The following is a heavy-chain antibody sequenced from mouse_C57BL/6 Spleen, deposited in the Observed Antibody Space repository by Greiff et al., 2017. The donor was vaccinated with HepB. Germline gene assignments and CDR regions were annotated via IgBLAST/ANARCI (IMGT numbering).Heavy chain of an antibody. CDR1: GYSITSGYY. CDR3: ASNSYAMDY. D-gene: IGHD1-3*01. J-gene: IGHJ4*01. Sequence: LVESGPGLVKPSQSLSLTCSVTGYSITSGYYWNWIRQFPGNKLEWMGYISYDGSNNYNPSLKNRISITRDTSKNQFFLKLNSVTTEDTATYYCASNSYAMDYWGQGTSVTVSS. V-gene: IGHV3-6*01. CDR2: ISYDGSN.